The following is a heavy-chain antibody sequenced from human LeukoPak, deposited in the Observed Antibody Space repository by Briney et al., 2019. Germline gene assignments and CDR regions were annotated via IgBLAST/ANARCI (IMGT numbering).Heavy chain of an antibody. J-gene: IGHJ4*02. D-gene: IGHD3-22*01. CDR1: GGSISSSSYY. CDR3: ARRSQSYDSSGYSPGYYFDY. Sequence: PSETLSLTCTVSGGSISSSSYYWGWIRQPPGKGLEWIGSIYYSGSTYYNPSLKSRVTISVDTSKNQFSLKLSSVTAADTAVYYCARRSQSYDSSGYSPGYYFDYWGQGTLVNVSS. CDR2: IYYSGST. V-gene: IGHV4-39*01.